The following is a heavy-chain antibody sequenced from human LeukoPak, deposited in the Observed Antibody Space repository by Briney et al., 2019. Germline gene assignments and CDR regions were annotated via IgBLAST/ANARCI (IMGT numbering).Heavy chain of an antibody. CDR3: ARGFDNYYALPGGY. D-gene: IGHD3-10*01. V-gene: IGHV3-21*01. Sequence: PGGSLTLSCAASGFTFSSYSMNWVRQAPGKGLEWVSSISSSSSYIYYADSVKGRFTISRDNAKKSLYLQMNSLRAEDTAVYYCARGFDNYYALPGGYWGQGTLVTVSS. J-gene: IGHJ4*02. CDR2: ISSSSSYI. CDR1: GFTFSSYS.